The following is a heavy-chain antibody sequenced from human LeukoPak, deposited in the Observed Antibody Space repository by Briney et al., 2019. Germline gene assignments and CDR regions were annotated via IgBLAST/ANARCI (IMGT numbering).Heavy chain of an antibody. D-gene: IGHD3-10*01. V-gene: IGHV3-23*01. J-gene: IGHJ5*02. CDR3: AKDRGTERVDWFAP. CDR1: GFTFSNYA. CDR2: IGGSGGST. Sequence: PGGSLRLSCAASGFTFSNYAMSWVRQAPGKGLEWVSSIGGSGGSTYYAGSVKGRFTISRDDSKNSLYPQRNSLRGEDTAVYYCAKDRGTERVDWFAPWGQGTLVTVSS.